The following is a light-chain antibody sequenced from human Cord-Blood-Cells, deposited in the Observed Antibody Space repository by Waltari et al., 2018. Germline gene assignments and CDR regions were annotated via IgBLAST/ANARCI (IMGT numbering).Light chain of an antibody. CDR3: QQYGSSPFT. J-gene: IGKJ3*01. V-gene: IGKV3-20*01. Sequence: EFGLTQSPGTLSLSQGEGATLSCRASQSVSSSYLAWYQQKPGQAPRLLIYGASSRATGIPDRFSGSGSGTDFTLTISRLEPEDFAVYYCQQYGSSPFTFGPGTKVDIK. CDR1: QSVSSSY. CDR2: GAS.